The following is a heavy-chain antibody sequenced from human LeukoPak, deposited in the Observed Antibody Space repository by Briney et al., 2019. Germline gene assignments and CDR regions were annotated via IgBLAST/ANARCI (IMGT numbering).Heavy chain of an antibody. Sequence: SETLSLTCTVSGGSISSSSYYWGWIRQPPGKGLEWIGSIYYSGSTYYNPSLKSRVTISVDTSKNQFSLKLSSVTAADTAVYYCARDTDRYDLQGGDNWFDPWGQGTLVTVSS. V-gene: IGHV4-39*07. J-gene: IGHJ5*02. CDR2: IYYSGST. CDR1: GGSISSSSYY. CDR3: ARDTDRYDLQGGDNWFDP. D-gene: IGHD5-12*01.